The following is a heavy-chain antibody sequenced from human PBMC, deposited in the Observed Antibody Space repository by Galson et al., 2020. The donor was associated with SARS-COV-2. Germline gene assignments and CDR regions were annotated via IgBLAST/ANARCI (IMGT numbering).Heavy chain of an antibody. J-gene: IGHJ4*02. CDR1: GDSVSSNSAT. D-gene: IGHD6-13*01. Sequence: ETSETLSLTCAISGDSVSSNSATWNWIRQSPSRGLEWLGRTYYRSKWYNDYAVSVKSRVTINPDTSKNQFSLQLNSVTPEDTAVYYCAVNIASGGTPPYYFDYWGQGTLVTVSS. CDR3: AVNIASGGTPPYYFDY. V-gene: IGHV6-1*01. CDR2: TYYRSKWYN.